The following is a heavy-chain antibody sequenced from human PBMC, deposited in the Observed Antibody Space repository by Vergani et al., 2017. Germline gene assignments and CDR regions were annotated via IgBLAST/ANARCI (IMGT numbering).Heavy chain of an antibody. CDR3: ARLTNGSGRSGY. CDR2: IIPIFGTA. D-gene: IGHD3-10*01. CDR1: GGTFSSYA. Sequence: QVQLVQSGAEVKKPGSPVKVSCKASGGTFSSYAISWVRQAPGQGLEWMGGIIPIFGTAHYAQKFQGRVTITADESTSTAYMELSSLRSEDTAVYYCARLTNGSGRSGYWGQGTLVTVSS. J-gene: IGHJ4*02. V-gene: IGHV1-69*01.